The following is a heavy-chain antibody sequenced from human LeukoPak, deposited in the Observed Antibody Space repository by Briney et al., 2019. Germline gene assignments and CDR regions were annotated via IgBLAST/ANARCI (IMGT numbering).Heavy chain of an antibody. CDR1: GGSISSSSYY. D-gene: IGHD6-13*01. J-gene: IGHJ4*02. CDR2: IYYSGST. V-gene: IGHV4-39*01. CDR3: ARHRSSTYFDY. Sequence: SETLSLTCTVSGGSISSSSYYWGWIRQPPGKGLEWIGSIYYSGSTYYNPSLKSRVTISVDTSKNQFSLKLSSVTAADTAVYYCARHRSSTYFDYWGQGTLVTVSS.